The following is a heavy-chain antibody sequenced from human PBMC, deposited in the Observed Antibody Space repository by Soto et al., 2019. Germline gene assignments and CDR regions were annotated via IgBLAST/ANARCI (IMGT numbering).Heavy chain of an antibody. CDR3: VKDLQPGGADY. CDR1: GFTSDDYA. CDR2: IYWYSNRV. D-gene: IGHD1-1*01. Sequence: EVQLVESGGGLVQPGGSLRLSCVASGFTSDDYAMHWVRQVPGKGLEWVSGIYWYSNRVDYADSVKGRFTTSRDNAKNSLYLQMDYLRTEDTAFYSCVKDLQPGGADYWGQGTLVTVSS. J-gene: IGHJ4*02. V-gene: IGHV3-9*02.